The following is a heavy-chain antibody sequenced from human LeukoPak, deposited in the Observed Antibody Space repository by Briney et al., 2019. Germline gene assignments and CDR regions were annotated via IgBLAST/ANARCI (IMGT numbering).Heavy chain of an antibody. J-gene: IGHJ3*02. CDR1: GESMSGFY. CDR2: MHYTGST. CDR3: ARHQWVPAFDI. Sequence: PSETLSLTCTASGESMSGFYWNWIRQPPGKGLEWIGYMHYTGSTNYNPSLKSRVTISIDPSKNQFSLKLSSVTASDTAVYYCARHQWVPAFDIWGQGTMVTVSS. D-gene: IGHD1-26*01. V-gene: IGHV4-59*08.